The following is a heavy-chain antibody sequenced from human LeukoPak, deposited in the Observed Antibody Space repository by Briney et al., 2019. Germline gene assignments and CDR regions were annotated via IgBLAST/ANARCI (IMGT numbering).Heavy chain of an antibody. D-gene: IGHD6-13*01. V-gene: IGHV4-59*08. J-gene: IGHJ4*02. CDR2: LFHSGTR. CDR3: ARRRGWKQQLVYFDY. Sequence: SETLSLTCTVSGGSITSYYWSWIRQPPGKGLEWIGYLFHSGTRRYNPSLKSRVTISADTTKNQIFLTLNSTTAADTAVYYCARRRGWKQQLVYFDYWGQGALATVSS. CDR1: GGSITSYY.